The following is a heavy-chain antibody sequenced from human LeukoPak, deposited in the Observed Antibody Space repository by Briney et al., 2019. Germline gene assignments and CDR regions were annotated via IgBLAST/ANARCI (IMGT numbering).Heavy chain of an antibody. V-gene: IGHV4-39*01. D-gene: IGHD3-3*01. CDR3: ARHGVPGSGRRLVGYYRY. CDR2: IYYSGST. CDR1: GGSISSSSYY. Sequence: SETLSLTCTVSGGSISSSSYYWGWIRQPPGKGLEWIGSIYYSGSTYYNPSLKSRVTISVDTSKNQFSLKLSSVTAADTAVYYCARHGVPGSGRRLVGYYRYWGQGTLVTVSS. J-gene: IGHJ4*02.